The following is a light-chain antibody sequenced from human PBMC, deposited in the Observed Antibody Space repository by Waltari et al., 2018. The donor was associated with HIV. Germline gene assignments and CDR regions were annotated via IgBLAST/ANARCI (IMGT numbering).Light chain of an antibody. Sequence: DIQMTQSPSSLSASVGDGVTITCRANLSINNYLNWYQRKPGKAPRLLIFAATSLQSGVPSKFSGSGSGTDFTLTISSLLLEDFATYYCQQSYSIPWTFGQGTKVEI. CDR3: QQSYSIPWT. J-gene: IGKJ1*01. V-gene: IGKV1-39*01. CDR2: AAT. CDR1: LSINNY.